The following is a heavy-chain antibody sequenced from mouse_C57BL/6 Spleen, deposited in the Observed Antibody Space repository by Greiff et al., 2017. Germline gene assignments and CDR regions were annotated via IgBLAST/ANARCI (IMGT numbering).Heavy chain of an antibody. CDR1: GFTFSSYA. V-gene: IGHV5-4*01. J-gene: IGHJ1*03. CDR3: ARDSGYDGYWYFDV. D-gene: IGHD2-3*01. CDR2: ISDGGSYT. Sequence: EVKVEESGGGLVKPGGSLKLSCAASGFTFSSYAMSWVRQTPEKRLEWVATISDGGSYTYYPDNVKGRFTISRDNAKNNLYLQMSHLKSEDTAMYYCARDSGYDGYWYFDVWGTGTTVTVSS.